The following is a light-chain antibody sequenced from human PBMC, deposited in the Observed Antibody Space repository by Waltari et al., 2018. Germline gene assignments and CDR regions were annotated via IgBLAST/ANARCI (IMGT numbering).Light chain of an antibody. CDR3: SSYTTSDTPI. V-gene: IGLV2-14*03. CDR1: SSDVGGFNF. J-gene: IGLJ2*01. CDR2: DVS. Sequence: QSALPQPASVSGSPGQSITIPCTGTSSDVGGFNFVSWYQQHPGKAPKIMLYDVSNRPSGVSYRFSGSKSGNTASLTISGLQAEDEADYYCSSYTTSDTPIFGGGTRLTVL.